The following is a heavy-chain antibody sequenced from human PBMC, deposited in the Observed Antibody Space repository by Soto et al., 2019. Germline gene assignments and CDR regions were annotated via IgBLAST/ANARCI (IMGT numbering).Heavy chain of an antibody. D-gene: IGHD3-22*01. CDR3: AGGPVVTSRYGMDV. CDR1: GGSISSGDYY. CDR2: IYYSGST. Sequence: QVQLQESGPGLVKPSQTLSLTCTVSGGSISSGDYYWSWIRQPPGKGLEWIGYIYYSGSTYYNPSHDSRVTISVDTSKNHYSLKLSSVTAADTAVYYCAGGPVVTSRYGMDVWGQGTTVTVSS. V-gene: IGHV4-30-4*01. J-gene: IGHJ6*01.